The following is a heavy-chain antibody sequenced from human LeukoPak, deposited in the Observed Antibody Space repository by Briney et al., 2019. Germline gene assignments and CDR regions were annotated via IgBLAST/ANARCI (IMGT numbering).Heavy chain of an antibody. CDR2: TYYRSTWLN. CDR1: GDSVSSNSAA. CDR3: AREPHGSGLLFDY. D-gene: IGHD6-19*01. Sequence: SQTLSLTCAISGDSVSSNSAAWNWIRRSPSRGLEWLGRTYYRSTWLNDYAGSLKSRISINPDTSKNQFSLQLNSVTPEDTAVYFCAREPHGSGLLFDYWGRGTLVTVSS. J-gene: IGHJ4*02. V-gene: IGHV6-1*01.